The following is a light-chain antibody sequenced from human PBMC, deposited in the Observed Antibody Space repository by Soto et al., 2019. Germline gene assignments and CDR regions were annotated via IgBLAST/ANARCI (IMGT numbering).Light chain of an antibody. V-gene: IGLV2-8*01. CDR1: SSDVGGYNY. CDR2: EVN. J-gene: IGLJ2*01. CDR3: SSYAGSNYVI. Sequence: QSALTQPPSASGSPGQSVTISCTGTSSDVGGYNYVSWYQQHPGKAPKLMIYEVNKRPSGVPDRFSCSKSDNTASLTVSGLQAEDEAYYYRSSYAGSNYVIFGGGTKVTVL.